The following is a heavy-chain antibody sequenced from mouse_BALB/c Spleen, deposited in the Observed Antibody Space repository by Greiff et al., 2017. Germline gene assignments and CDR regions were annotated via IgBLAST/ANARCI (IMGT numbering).Heavy chain of an antibody. CDR3: ARSGITTRFDY. Sequence: DVHLVESGGGLVQPGGSRKLSCAASGFTFSSFGMHWVRQAPEKGLEWVAYISSGSSTIYYADTVKGRFTISRDNPKNTLFLQMTSLRSEDTAMYYCARSGITTRFDYWGQGTTLTVSS. CDR1: GFTFSSFG. D-gene: IGHD2-4*01. J-gene: IGHJ2*01. V-gene: IGHV5-17*02. CDR2: ISSGSSTI.